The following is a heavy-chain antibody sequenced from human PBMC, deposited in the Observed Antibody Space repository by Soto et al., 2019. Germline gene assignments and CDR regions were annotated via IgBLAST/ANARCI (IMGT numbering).Heavy chain of an antibody. CDR3: ARIFALVTEKHYYFDY. J-gene: IGHJ4*02. V-gene: IGHV2-26*01. D-gene: IGHD6-13*01. Sequence: QVTLKESGPALVKPTETLTLTCTVSGFSLSNARMGVSWIRQPPGKALEWLAHIFSNDEKSYSTSLKSRLTISKDTSKSQVVLTMTNMDPVDTATYYCARIFALVTEKHYYFDYWGQGTLVTVSS. CDR2: IFSNDEK. CDR1: GFSLSNARMG.